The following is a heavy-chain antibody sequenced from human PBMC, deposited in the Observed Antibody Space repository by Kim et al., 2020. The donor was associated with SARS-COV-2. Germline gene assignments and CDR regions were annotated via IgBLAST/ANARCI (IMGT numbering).Heavy chain of an antibody. CDR2: ISYDGSNK. CDR1: GFTFSSYA. V-gene: IGHV3-30*04. CDR3: ARGRAANNFDY. J-gene: IGHJ4*02. D-gene: IGHD2-15*01. Sequence: GGSLRLSCAASGFTFSSYAMHWVRQAPGKGLEWVAVISYDGSNKYYVDSVKGRFTISRDNSKNTLYLQMNSLRAEDTAVYYCARGRAANNFDYWGQGTLV.